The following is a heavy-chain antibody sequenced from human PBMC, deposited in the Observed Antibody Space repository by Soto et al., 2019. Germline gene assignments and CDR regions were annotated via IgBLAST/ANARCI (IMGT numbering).Heavy chain of an antibody. D-gene: IGHD4-17*01. CDR3: AFTVTTHYGMDV. V-gene: IGHV1-69*01. J-gene: IGHJ6*02. Sequence: QVQLVQSGAEVKKPGSSVKVSCKASGGTFSSYAISWVRQAPGQGLEWMGGIIPIFGTANYAQKFQGRVTITADESTSTAYMELSTLRSKDRAVYYGAFTVTTHYGMDVWGQGPTATVSS. CDR1: GGTFSSYA. CDR2: IIPIFGTA.